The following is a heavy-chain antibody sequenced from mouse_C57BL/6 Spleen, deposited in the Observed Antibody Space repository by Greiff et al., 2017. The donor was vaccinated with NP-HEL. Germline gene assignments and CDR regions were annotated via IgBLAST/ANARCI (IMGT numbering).Heavy chain of an antibody. J-gene: IGHJ2*01. V-gene: IGHV1-55*01. CDR1: GYTFTSYW. CDR3: ARRGNYGSSAYFDY. Sequence: QVQLQQPGAELVKPGASVKMSCKASGYTFTSYWITWVKQRPGQGLEWIGDIYPGSGSTNYNEKFKSKATLTVDTSSSTAYMQLSSLTSEGSAVYYCARRGNYGSSAYFDYWGQGTTLTVSS. D-gene: IGHD1-1*01. CDR2: IYPGSGST.